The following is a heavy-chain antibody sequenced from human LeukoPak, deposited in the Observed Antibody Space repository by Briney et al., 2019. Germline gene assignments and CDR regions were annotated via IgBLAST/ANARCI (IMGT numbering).Heavy chain of an antibody. V-gene: IGHV3-9*01. CDR2: ISWNSGDI. D-gene: IGHD3-16*01. Sequence: GGSLRLSCAASGFTFGDYAMHWVRQVPGKGLEWVSAISWNSGDIHYSDSVKGRFTISRDNSKNTLYLQMNSLRAEDTAVYYCARHSSRLGGGGIREYFQHWGQGTLVTVSS. CDR3: ARHSSRLGGGGIREYFQH. CDR1: GFTFGDYA. J-gene: IGHJ1*01.